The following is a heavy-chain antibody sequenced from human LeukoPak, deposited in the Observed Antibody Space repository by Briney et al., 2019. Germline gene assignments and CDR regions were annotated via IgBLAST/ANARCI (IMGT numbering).Heavy chain of an antibody. D-gene: IGHD3-10*01. Sequence: SETLSLTCTVSGGSISSYYWSWIRQPPGKGLEWIGNIYYTGSTNYNPSLKSRVTISMDTSKNQFSLKLSSVTAADTAVYYCARSRVVRGVGFDYWGQGTLVTVSS. CDR3: ARSRVVRGVGFDY. CDR1: GGSISSYY. V-gene: IGHV4-59*08. CDR2: IYYTGST. J-gene: IGHJ4*02.